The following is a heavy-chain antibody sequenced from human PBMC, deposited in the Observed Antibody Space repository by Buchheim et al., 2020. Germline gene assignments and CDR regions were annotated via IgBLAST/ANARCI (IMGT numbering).Heavy chain of an antibody. CDR1: GGSISSSNW. V-gene: IGHV4-4*02. CDR3: ARHRSCSGGSCYQVAPFDY. Sequence: QVQLQESGPGLVKPSGTLSLTCAVSGGSISSSNWWSWVRQPPGKGLEWIGEIYHSGSTNYNPSLKSRVTISVDMSRNQFSLKLSSVTAADTAIYYCARHRSCSGGSCYQVAPFDYWGQGTL. CDR2: IYHSGST. D-gene: IGHD2-15*01. J-gene: IGHJ4*02.